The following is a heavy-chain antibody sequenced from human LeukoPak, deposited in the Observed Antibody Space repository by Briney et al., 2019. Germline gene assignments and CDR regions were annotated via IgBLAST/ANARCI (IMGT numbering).Heavy chain of an antibody. V-gene: IGHV4-4*08. CDR3: AXXXXXXXXXXXXXXXXXXXY. CDR2: ISTSGST. CDR1: GSIXXYY. J-gene: IGHJ4*02. Sequence: GSIXXYYWSWIRQPPGXXXXSIGHISTSGSTNYNPSLTSRVTISVDTAKNQVSLKLSSVNAADTAVYYCAXXXXXXXXXXXXXXXXXXXYWGXGXXXXVSS.